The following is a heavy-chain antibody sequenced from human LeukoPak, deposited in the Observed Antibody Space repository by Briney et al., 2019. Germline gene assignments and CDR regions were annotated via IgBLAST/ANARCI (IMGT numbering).Heavy chain of an antibody. V-gene: IGHV4-30-2*01. D-gene: IGHD3-16*02. J-gene: IGHJ4*02. CDR1: GGSISSGGYS. CDR3: ARRMITFGGVIV. CDR2: IYHSGST. Sequence: PSQTLSLTCAVSGGSISSGGYSWSWIRQPPGKGLEWIGYIYHSGSTYYNPSLKSRVTISVDRTKNQFSLKLSSVTAADTAVYYCARRMITFGGVIVWGQGTLVTVSS.